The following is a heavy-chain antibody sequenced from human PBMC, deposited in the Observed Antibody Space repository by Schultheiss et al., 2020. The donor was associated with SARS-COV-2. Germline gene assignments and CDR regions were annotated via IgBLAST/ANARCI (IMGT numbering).Heavy chain of an antibody. CDR3: ARNDDATGMDV. Sequence: GGSLRLSCAASGFTFSNYGMHWVRQAPGKGLEWVAINPHDGSDKYYADSVKGRFTISRDNSKNTLYLQMNSLRAEDTAVYYCARNDDATGMDVWGQGTTVTVSS. CDR2: NPHDGSDK. V-gene: IGHV3-30*03. J-gene: IGHJ6*02. CDR1: GFTFSNYG. D-gene: IGHD1-1*01.